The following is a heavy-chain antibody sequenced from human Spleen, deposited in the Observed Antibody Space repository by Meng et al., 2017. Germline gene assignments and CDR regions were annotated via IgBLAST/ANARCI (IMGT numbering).Heavy chain of an antibody. CDR3: ARDPRRDGYHYYYYGIDV. CDR2: ISSSSSYI. J-gene: IGHJ6*02. CDR1: GFTFSSYS. V-gene: IGHV3-21*01. Sequence: GGSLRLSCAASGFTFSSYSMNWVRQAPGKGLEWVSSISSSSSYIYYADSVKGRFTISRDNAKNSLYLQMSSLRAEDTAVYYCARDPRRDGYHYYYYGIDVWGQGTT. D-gene: IGHD5-24*01.